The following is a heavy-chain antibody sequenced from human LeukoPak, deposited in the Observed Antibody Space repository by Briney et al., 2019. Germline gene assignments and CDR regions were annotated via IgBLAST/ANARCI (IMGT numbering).Heavy chain of an antibody. CDR3: AREKLDYYDSSGYYLQYFDY. J-gene: IGHJ4*02. V-gene: IGHV1-18*04. Sequence: ASVKVSCKASGYTFTGYYMHWVRQAPGQGLEWMGWISAYNGNTNYAQKLQGRVTMTTDTSTSTAYMELRSLRSDDTAVYYCAREKLDYYDSSGYYLQYFDYWGQGTLVTVSS. CDR2: ISAYNGNT. CDR1: GYTFTGYY. D-gene: IGHD3-22*01.